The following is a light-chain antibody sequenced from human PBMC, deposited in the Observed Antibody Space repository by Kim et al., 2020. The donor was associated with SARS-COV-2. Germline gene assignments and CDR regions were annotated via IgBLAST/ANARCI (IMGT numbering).Light chain of an antibody. CDR3: HHLSSTPYSS. CDR1: QGRGSGY. CDR2: ATS. Sequence: SRAERAALSCRPRQGRGSGYSTWDQQKPGQAPRLLMYATSTRATGIPDRFTVSKSGTHFTLTINRLEPEDSALYYCHHLSSTPYSSFGQGTKLEI. V-gene: IGKV3-20*01. J-gene: IGKJ2*03.